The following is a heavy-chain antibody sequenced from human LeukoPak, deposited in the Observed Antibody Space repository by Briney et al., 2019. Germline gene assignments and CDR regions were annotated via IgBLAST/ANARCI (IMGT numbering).Heavy chain of an antibody. Sequence: ASVKVSCKASGGTFSSYAISWVRQAPGQGLEWMGRIIPIFGTANYAQKFQGRVTITTDESTSTDYMELSSLRSEDTAVYYCARSEYYYDSSGYYFDYWGQGTLVTVSS. CDR1: GGTFSSYA. CDR2: IIPIFGTA. CDR3: ARSEYYYDSSGYYFDY. D-gene: IGHD3-22*01. J-gene: IGHJ4*02. V-gene: IGHV1-69*05.